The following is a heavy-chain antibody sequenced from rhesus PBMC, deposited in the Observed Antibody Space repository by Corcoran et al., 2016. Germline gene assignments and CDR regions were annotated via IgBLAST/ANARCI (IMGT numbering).Heavy chain of an antibody. V-gene: IGHV1S2*01. CDR2: FNPYNGNT. Sequence: QVQLGQSGAEVKKPGSSVKVSCKASGYTFTDYYMHRVPQAPRQGLEWMGWFNPYNGNTKYAQTFQGRVTMTRDPSTSTAYMELSSLSSEDTAVYYCARKGFDYWGQGVLVTVSS. CDR1: GYTFTDYY. CDR3: ARKGFDY. J-gene: IGHJ4*01.